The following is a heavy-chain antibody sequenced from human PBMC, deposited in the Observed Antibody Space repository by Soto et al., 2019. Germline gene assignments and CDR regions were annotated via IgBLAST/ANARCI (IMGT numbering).Heavy chain of an antibody. CDR1: GFTFSSYG. Sequence: QVQLVESGGGVVQPGRSLRLSCAASGFTFSSYGMHWVRQAPGKGLEWVAVIWYDGSNKYYADSVKGRFTISRDNSKNTLYLQMNSLRAEDTAVYYCARDLQYYGDYETNADYFDYWGQGTLVTVSS. D-gene: IGHD4-17*01. J-gene: IGHJ4*02. V-gene: IGHV3-33*01. CDR3: ARDLQYYGDYETNADYFDY. CDR2: IWYDGSNK.